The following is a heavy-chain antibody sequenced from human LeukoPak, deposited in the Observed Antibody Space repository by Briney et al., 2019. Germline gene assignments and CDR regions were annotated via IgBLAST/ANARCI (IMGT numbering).Heavy chain of an antibody. D-gene: IGHD3-16*02. Sequence: PSETLSLTCTVSGGSISSGGYYWSWIRQHPGKGLEWIGYIYYSGSTYYNPSLKSRVTISVDTSKNQFSLKLSSVTAADTAVYYCARDTSPYYDYVWGSYRLPPPDDAFDIWGQGTMVTVSS. CDR3: ARDTSPYYDYVWGSYRLPPPDDAFDI. CDR1: GGSISSGGYY. V-gene: IGHV4-31*03. CDR2: IYYSGST. J-gene: IGHJ3*02.